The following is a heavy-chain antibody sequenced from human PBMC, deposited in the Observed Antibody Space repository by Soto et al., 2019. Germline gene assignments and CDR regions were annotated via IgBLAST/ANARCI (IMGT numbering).Heavy chain of an antibody. CDR2: INPSGGST. CDR1: GYTFTSYY. CDR3: ARPRVTTTRALGGMDV. V-gene: IGHV1-46*01. J-gene: IGHJ6*02. D-gene: IGHD4-17*01. Sequence: ASVKVSCKASGYTFTSYYMHWVRQAPGQGLEWMGIINPSGGSTSYAQKFQGRVTMTRDTSTSTVYMELSSLRSEDTAVYYCARPRVTTTRALGGMDVWGQGTTVTVSS.